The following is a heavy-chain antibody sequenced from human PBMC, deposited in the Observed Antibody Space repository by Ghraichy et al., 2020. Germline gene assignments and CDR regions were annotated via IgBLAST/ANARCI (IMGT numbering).Heavy chain of an antibody. CDR3: AKACSLLWFGGLGDVDYFDY. CDR2: ISGSGGST. V-gene: IGHV3-23*01. J-gene: IGHJ4*02. Sequence: GGPRLSCAASGFTFSSYAMSWVRQAPGKGLEWVSAISGSGGSTYYADSVKGRFTISRDNSKNTLYLQMNSLRAEDTAVYYCAKACSLLWFGGLGDVDYFDYWGQGTLVTVSS. D-gene: IGHD3-10*01. CDR1: GFTFSSYA.